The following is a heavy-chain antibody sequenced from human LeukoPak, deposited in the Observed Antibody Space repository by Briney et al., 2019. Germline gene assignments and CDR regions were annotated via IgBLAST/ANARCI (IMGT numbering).Heavy chain of an antibody. CDR3: ARAVYSGGYPVPDY. Sequence: SEALSLTCTVSGGSISSYYWGWIRQPPGKGLEWIGYIYYSGNTNYNPSLKSRVTISVDTSKNQFSLKLSSVTAADTAVYYCARAVYSGGYPVPDYWGQGTLVTVSS. V-gene: IGHV4-59*01. CDR2: IYYSGNT. CDR1: GGSISSYY. D-gene: IGHD2-15*01. J-gene: IGHJ4*02.